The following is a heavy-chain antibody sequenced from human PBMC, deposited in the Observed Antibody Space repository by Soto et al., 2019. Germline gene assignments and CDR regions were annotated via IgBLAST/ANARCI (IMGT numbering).Heavy chain of an antibody. CDR2: IIPILGIA. V-gene: IGHV1-69*02. CDR3: ARSGTGTTSLDP. D-gene: IGHD1-7*01. CDR1: GGTFSSYT. Sequence: QVQLVQSGAEMKKPGSSVKVSCKASGGTFSSYTISWVRQAPGQGLEWMGRIIPILGIANYAQKFQGRVTITADKSTSTAYMELSSLRSEDTAVYYCARSGTGTTSLDPWGQGTLVTVSS. J-gene: IGHJ5*02.